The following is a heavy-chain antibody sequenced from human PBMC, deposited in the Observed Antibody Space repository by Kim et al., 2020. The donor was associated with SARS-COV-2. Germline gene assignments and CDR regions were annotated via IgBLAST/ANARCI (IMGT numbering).Heavy chain of an antibody. Sequence: KGRFTISRDNSKNTLYLQMNSLRAEDTAVYYCAREGLGTMVRGVENYFDYWGQGTLVTVSS. CDR3: AREGLGTMVRGVENYFDY. J-gene: IGHJ4*02. D-gene: IGHD3-10*01. V-gene: IGHV3-30*07.